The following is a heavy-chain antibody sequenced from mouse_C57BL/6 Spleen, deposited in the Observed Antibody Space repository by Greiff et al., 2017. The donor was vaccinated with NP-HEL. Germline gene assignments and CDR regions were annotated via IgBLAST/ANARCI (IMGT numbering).Heavy chain of an antibody. V-gene: IGHV5-4*01. CDR2: ISDGGSYT. D-gene: IGHD2-4*01. Sequence: EVHLVESGGGLVKPGGSLKLSCAASGFTFSSYAMSWVRQTPEKRLEWVATISDGGSYTYYPDNVKGRFTISRDNAKNNLYLQMSHLKSEDTAMYYCARDLIYYDYDVGFDYWGQGTTLTVSS. CDR3: ARDLIYYDYDVGFDY. J-gene: IGHJ2*01. CDR1: GFTFSSYA.